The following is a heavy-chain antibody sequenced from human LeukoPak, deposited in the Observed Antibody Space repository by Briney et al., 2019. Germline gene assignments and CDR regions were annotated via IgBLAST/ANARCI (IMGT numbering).Heavy chain of an antibody. CDR1: GFTFSSYA. CDR2: ISASGRTT. J-gene: IGHJ4*02. V-gene: IGHV3-23*01. D-gene: IGHD2-15*01. CDR3: AKLCSGGSCYWNY. Sequence: PGGSLRLSCAAAGFTFSSYAMSWVRQAPGKGLEWDSHISASGRTTDYADSVKGRFTISRDNSKNTVYLQMNSLRAEDTAVYYCAKLCSGGSCYWNYWGQGTLVTVSS.